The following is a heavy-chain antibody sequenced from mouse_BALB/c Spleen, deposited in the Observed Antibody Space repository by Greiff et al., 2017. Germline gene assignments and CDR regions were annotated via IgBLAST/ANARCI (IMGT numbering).Heavy chain of an antibody. D-gene: IGHD1-1*01. CDR1: GFTFSSYA. CDR3: ARGGYGSPFFDY. V-gene: IGHV5-6-5*01. J-gene: IGHJ2*01. Sequence: DVQLVESGGGLVKPGGSLKLSCAASGFTFSSYAMSWVRQTPEKRLEWVASISSGGSTYYPDSVKGRFTISRDNARNILYLQMSSLRSEDTAMYYCARGGYGSPFFDYWGQGTTLTVSS. CDR2: ISSGGST.